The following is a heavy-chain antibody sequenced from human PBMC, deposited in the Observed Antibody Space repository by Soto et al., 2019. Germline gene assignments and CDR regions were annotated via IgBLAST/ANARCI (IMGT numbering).Heavy chain of an antibody. CDR1: GGSIGNDDYS. CDR2: IYHSGTT. CDR3: ATVIPATRYFAY. D-gene: IGHD2-15*01. V-gene: IGHV4-30-2*01. J-gene: IGHJ4*02. Sequence: LSLTCTVSGGSIGNDDYSWSWVRQPPGKGLEWIGYIYHSGTTYYNPSLTSRVTISVDGSNNQFSLKLTSMTAADTAVYYCATVIPATRYFAYWGQGILVTVSS.